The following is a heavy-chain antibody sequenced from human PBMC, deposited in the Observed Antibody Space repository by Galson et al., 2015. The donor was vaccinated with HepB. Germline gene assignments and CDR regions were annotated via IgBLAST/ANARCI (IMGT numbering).Heavy chain of an antibody. CDR2: ISSSGSTI. Sequence: SLRLSCAASGFTFSDYYMSWIRQAPGKGLEWVSYISSSGSTIYYADSVKGRFTISRDNAKNSLYLQMNSLRAEDTAVYYCARSSVVVTATPPLNWFQHWGQGTLVTVSS. V-gene: IGHV3-11*04. CDR3: ARSSVVVTATPPLNWFQH. J-gene: IGHJ1*01. D-gene: IGHD2-21*02. CDR1: GFTFSDYY.